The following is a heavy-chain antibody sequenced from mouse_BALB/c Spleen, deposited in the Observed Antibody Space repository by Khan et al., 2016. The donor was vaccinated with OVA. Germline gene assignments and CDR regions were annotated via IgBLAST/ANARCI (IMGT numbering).Heavy chain of an antibody. CDR2: INTYTGEA. V-gene: IGHV9-3-1*01. J-gene: IGHJ3*01. D-gene: IGHD2-1*01. CDR1: GYTLIDYG. Sequence: QIQLVQSGPELKKPGETVKISCKASGYTLIDYGMNWVKQAPGKGLKWMGWINTYTGEATYADDFKGRFAFSLETCASTAYLQINNLKTEDTATYFCSRSNGNYWFAYWGQGTLVTVSA. CDR3: SRSNGNYWFAY.